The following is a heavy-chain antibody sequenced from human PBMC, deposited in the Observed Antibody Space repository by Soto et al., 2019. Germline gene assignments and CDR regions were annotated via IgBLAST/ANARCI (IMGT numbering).Heavy chain of an antibody. CDR1: GDSVSSNNIA. D-gene: IGHD2-15*01. CDR2: TYYRSKWYN. J-gene: IGHJ4*02. CDR3: ARGWWSTFDY. Sequence: SQTLSLTCAVSGDSVSSNNIAWNWLRQSPWRGLEWLGRTYYRSKWYNEYAVSVRSRITINLDTSKNQFSLQLNSVTTEDTAVYYCARGWWSTFDYWGQGAQVTVSS. V-gene: IGHV6-1*01.